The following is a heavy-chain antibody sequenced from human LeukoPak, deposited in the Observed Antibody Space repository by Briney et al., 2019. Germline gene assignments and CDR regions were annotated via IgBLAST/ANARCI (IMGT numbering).Heavy chain of an antibody. CDR1: GYSFTSYW. CDR2: IDPSDSYT. Sequence: GESLKISCKGSGYSFTSYWISWVRQMPGKGLEWMGRIDPSDSYTNYSPSFQGHVTISADKSISTAYLQWSSLKASDTAMYYCATEYYDFWSGYFSYIYRTHTAGQNWFDPWGQGTLVTVSS. D-gene: IGHD3-3*01. CDR3: ATEYYDFWSGYFSYIYRTHTAGQNWFDP. V-gene: IGHV5-10-1*01. J-gene: IGHJ5*02.